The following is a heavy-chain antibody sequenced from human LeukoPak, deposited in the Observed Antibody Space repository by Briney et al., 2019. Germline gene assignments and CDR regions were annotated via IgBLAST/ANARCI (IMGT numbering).Heavy chain of an antibody. CDR2: FSGSGDST. V-gene: IGHV3-23*01. D-gene: IGHD5-12*01. CDR1: GFTFTNYA. J-gene: IGHJ4*02. Sequence: GGSLRLSCAASGFTFTNYAMSWVRQAPGKGLEWIASFSGSGDSTNYADSVKGRFTIFRDNSKHTLYLQINSLRAEDTAVYYCAKDRTKYTGYVHFDYWGQGTLVTVSS. CDR3: AKDRTKYTGYVHFDY.